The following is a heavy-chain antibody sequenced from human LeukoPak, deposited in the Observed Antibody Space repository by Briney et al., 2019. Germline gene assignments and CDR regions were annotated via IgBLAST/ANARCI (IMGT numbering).Heavy chain of an antibody. CDR2: IKQDGSEK. CDR3: ARVRLSKRAAAGGNYYYYYMDV. V-gene: IGHV3-7*01. D-gene: IGHD6-13*01. Sequence: GGSLRLSCAASGFTFSSYWMSWVRQAPGKGPEWVANIKQDGSEKYYVDSVKGRFTISRDNAKNSLYLQMNSLRAEDTAVYYCARVRLSKRAAAGGNYYYYYMDVWGKGTTVTVSS. CDR1: GFTFSSYW. J-gene: IGHJ6*03.